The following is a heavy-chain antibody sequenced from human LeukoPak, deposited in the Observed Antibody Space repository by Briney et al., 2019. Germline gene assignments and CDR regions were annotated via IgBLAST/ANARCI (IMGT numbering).Heavy chain of an antibody. CDR3: AREGAAAGKFDY. Sequence: SETLSLTCTVSGGSISNYYWSWIRQSPGKGLEWIGYVYYIGRTNYSPSLKSRVTISVDTSKNQFSLKLSSVTAADTAVYYCAREGAAAGKFDYWGQGTLVTVSS. D-gene: IGHD6-13*01. CDR1: GGSISNYY. J-gene: IGHJ4*02. V-gene: IGHV4-59*01. CDR2: VYYIGRT.